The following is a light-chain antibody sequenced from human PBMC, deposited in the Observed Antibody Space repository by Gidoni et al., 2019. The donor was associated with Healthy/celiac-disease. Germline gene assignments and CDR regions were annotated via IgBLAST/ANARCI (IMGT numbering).Light chain of an antibody. CDR1: SSYVGGYNY. CDR3: SSYTSSSTLDVV. V-gene: IGLV2-14*03. J-gene: IGLJ2*01. CDR2: DVR. Sequence: QSALTQPASVSGSPGQSITISCTGTSSYVGGYNYVSWYQPHPGKAPKLMIYDVRNRPSGVANRFSGSKSGNTAYLTISGLQAEDEADYYCSSYTSSSTLDVVFGGGTKLTVL.